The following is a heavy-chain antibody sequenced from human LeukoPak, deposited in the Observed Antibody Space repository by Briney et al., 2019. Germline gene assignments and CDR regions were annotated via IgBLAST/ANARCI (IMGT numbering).Heavy chain of an antibody. V-gene: IGHV1-46*01. CDR2: INPSGGST. CDR1: GYTFTSYY. J-gene: IGHJ4*02. CDR3: ARVYPPYCTNGVCYLDY. Sequence: GASVTVSCKASGYTFTSYYMHWVRQAPGQGLEWMGIINPSGGSTSYAQKFQGRVTMTRDTSTSTVYMELSSLRSEDTAVYYCARVYPPYCTNGVCYLDYWGQGTLVTASS. D-gene: IGHD2-8*01.